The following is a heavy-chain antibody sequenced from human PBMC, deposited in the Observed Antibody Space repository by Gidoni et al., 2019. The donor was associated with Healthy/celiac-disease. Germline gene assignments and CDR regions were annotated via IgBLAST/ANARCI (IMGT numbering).Heavy chain of an antibody. CDR2: IYTSGST. CDR1: GGSISSGSDD. J-gene: IGHJ4*02. V-gene: IGHV4-61*02. D-gene: IGHD3-22*01. Sequence: QVQLQESGPGLVKPSQTLSLPCTVSGGSISSGSDDWSWIRQPAGKGLEWIGRIYTSGSTNYNPSLKSRVTISVDTSKNQFSLKLSSVTAADTAVYYCARSSYDSSGYYLGYWGQGTLVTVSS. CDR3: ARSSYDSSGYYLGY.